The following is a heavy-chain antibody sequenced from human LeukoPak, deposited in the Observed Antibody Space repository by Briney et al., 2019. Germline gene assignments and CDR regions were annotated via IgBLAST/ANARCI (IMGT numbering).Heavy chain of an antibody. CDR3: ARLDRYGDSRFDY. CDR2: IYYSGST. J-gene: IGHJ4*02. V-gene: IGHV4-39*01. Sequence: TSETLSLTCTVSGGSISSSSYYWGWIRQPPGKGLEWIGSIYYSGSTYYNPSLKSRVTISVDTSKNQFSLKLSSVTAADTAVYYCARLDRYGDSRFDYWGQGTLVTVSS. D-gene: IGHD4-17*01. CDR1: GGSISSSSYY.